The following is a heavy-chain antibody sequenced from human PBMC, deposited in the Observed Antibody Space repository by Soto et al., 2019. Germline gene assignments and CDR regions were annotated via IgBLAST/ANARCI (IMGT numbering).Heavy chain of an antibody. D-gene: IGHD6-19*01. CDR1: GFTFSSYS. CDR2: ISSSSSYI. Sequence: GGSLRLSCAASGFTFSSYSMNWVRQAPGKGLEWVSSISSSSSYIYYADSVKGRFTISRDNAKNSLYLQMNSLRAEDTAVYYCARISSGVAYGHWGQGTLVTVSS. CDR3: ARISSGVAYGH. V-gene: IGHV3-21*01. J-gene: IGHJ1*01.